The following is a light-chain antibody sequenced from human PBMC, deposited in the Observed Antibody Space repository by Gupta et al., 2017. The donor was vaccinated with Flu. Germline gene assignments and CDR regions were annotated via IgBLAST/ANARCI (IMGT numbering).Light chain of an antibody. CDR3: ETWDKSLSAGV. J-gene: IGLJ3*02. Sequence: SSNIGNNYVSWYQQVPGTAPKLLIYDNDKRPSVIPDRFFGSKSGTSATLDITGLQTGDEADYYCETWDKSLSAGVFGGGTKLTVL. CDR1: SSNIGNNY. V-gene: IGLV1-51*01. CDR2: DND.